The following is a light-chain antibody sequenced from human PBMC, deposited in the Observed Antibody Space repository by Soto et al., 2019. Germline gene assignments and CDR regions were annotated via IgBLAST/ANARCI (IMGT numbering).Light chain of an antibody. V-gene: IGKV3-15*01. CDR2: GAS. J-gene: IGKJ5*01. CDR1: QSVDIN. Sequence: EIVLTQSPATLSVSPGERVTLSCRASQSVDINLAWYQQKPGQAPRLLIYGASTRATDMPGRFSGSGSGTEFTLTISGLQSEDFAIYYCQQYHNWPPITFGQGTRLEIK. CDR3: QQYHNWPPIT.